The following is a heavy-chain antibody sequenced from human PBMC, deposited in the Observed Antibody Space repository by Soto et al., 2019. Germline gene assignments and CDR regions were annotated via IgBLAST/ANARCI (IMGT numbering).Heavy chain of an antibody. D-gene: IGHD4-17*01. CDR2: IKQDGSEK. CDR1: GFTFSSYW. Sequence: GGSLRLSCAASGFTFSSYWMSWVRQAPGKGLEWVANIKQDGSEKYYVDSVKGRFTISRDNAKNSLYLQMNSLRAEDTAVYYCARVDYGGNLVLDYWGQGTLVTVSS. CDR3: ARVDYGGNLVLDY. J-gene: IGHJ4*02. V-gene: IGHV3-7*05.